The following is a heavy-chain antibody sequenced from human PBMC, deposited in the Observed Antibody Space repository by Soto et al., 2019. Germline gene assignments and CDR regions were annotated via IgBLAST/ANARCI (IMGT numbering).Heavy chain of an antibody. D-gene: IGHD2-15*01. Sequence: SETLSLTCTVSGGSISSSSYYWGWIRQPPGKGLEWIGSIYYSGSTYYNPSLKSRVTISVDTSKNQFSLKLSSMTAADTAVYYCARPLGYCSGGSCYYYYGMDVWGQGTTVTVS. V-gene: IGHV4-39*01. CDR2: IYYSGST. J-gene: IGHJ6*02. CDR1: GGSISSSSYY. CDR3: ARPLGYCSGGSCYYYYGMDV.